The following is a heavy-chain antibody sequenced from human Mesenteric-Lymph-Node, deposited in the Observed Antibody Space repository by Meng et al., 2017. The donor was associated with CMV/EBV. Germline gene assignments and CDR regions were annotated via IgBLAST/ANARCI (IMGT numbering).Heavy chain of an antibody. V-gene: IGHV1-69*13. D-gene: IGHD3-3*01. CDR2: IIPIFGTA. Sequence: VKVSCKASGGTFSSYAISWVRQAPGQGLEWMGGIIPIFGTANYAQKFQGRVTITTDESTSTAYMELSSLRSEDTAVYYCARDGNYDFWSGYSADYYGMDVWGQGTTVTVSS. CDR1: GGTFSSYA. J-gene: IGHJ6*02. CDR3: ARDGNYDFWSGYSADYYGMDV.